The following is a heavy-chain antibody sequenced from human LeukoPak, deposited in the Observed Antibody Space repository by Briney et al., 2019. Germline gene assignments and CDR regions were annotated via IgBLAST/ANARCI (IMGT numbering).Heavy chain of an antibody. CDR2: ISGSGGST. CDR1: GFTFSSYA. Sequence: GGSLRLSCAASGFTFSSYAMSWVRQAPGKGLERVSAISGSGGSTYYADSVKGRFTISRDNAKNSLYLQMNSLRAEDTAVYYCARVTPALGGFWSGYLDYWGQGTLVTVSS. D-gene: IGHD3-3*01. J-gene: IGHJ4*02. CDR3: ARVTPALGGFWSGYLDY. V-gene: IGHV3-23*01.